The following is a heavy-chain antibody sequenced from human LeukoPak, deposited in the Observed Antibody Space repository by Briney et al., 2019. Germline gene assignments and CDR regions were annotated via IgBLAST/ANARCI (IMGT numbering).Heavy chain of an antibody. V-gene: IGHV4-59*01. CDR2: IYYSGRT. D-gene: IGHD2-2*01. CDR1: GGSISSYY. J-gene: IGHJ4*02. CDR3: ARGGLEYQLLSYFDY. Sequence: SETLSLTCTGSGGSISSYYWSWIRQPPGKGLEWIGYIYYSGRTNFNPSLKSRVTISVDTSKNQFSLKLSSVTAADTAVYYCARGGLEYQLLSYFDYWGQGTLVTVSS.